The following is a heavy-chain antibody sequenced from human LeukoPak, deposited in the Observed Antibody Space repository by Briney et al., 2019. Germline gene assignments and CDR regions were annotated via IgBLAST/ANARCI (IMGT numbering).Heavy chain of an antibody. Sequence: SETLSLTCTVSGGSINSYYWSWIRQPPGKGLEWIGYIYHSGSTDYNPSLKSRVTISVATSQNHFSLKLSSVTAADTAVYYCARSSRGTSDYYGMDVWGQGTTVTVSS. CDR1: GGSINSYY. D-gene: IGHD1-1*01. V-gene: IGHV4-59*01. CDR2: IYHSGST. J-gene: IGHJ6*02. CDR3: ARSSRGTSDYYGMDV.